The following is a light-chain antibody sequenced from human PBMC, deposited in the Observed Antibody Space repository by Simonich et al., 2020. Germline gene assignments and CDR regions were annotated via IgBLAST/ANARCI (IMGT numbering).Light chain of an antibody. CDR2: WAS. Sequence: DIVMTQSPDSLAVSLGERATLNCKSSQSVLYSSNNKNYLAWYPQKPGQPPKLLISWASTRESGVPDRFSGRGSGTDFTLTISSLQAEDVAVYYCQQYYSTPITCGQGTRLEIK. CDR3: QQYYSTPIT. J-gene: IGKJ5*01. CDR1: QSVLYSSNNKNY. V-gene: IGKV4-1*01.